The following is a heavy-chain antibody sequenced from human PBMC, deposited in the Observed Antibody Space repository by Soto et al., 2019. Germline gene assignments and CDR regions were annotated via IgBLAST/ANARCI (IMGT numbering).Heavy chain of an antibody. CDR1: GGSLSDYY. J-gene: IGHJ4*02. Sequence: SETLSLTCAVYGGSLSDYYWTWIRQPPGKGLEWIGEINHGGGTNYNPSLKSRVTISVDTSKNQFSLNLSSVTAADTAVYYCARGGRRYSSNWYSDYWGQGTLVTVSS. CDR3: ARGGRRYSSNWYSDY. CDR2: INHGGGT. D-gene: IGHD6-13*01. V-gene: IGHV4-34*01.